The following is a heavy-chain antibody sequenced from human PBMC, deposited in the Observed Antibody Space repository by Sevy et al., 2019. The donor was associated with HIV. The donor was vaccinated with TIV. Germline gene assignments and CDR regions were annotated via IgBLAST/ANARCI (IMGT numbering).Heavy chain of an antibody. CDR1: GLTFSSYG. D-gene: IGHD2-15*01. V-gene: IGHV3-30*18. CDR2: ISYDGSNK. Sequence: GGSLRLSCAASGLTFSSYGMHWVRQAPGKGLEWVAVISYDGSNKYYADSVKGRFTISRDNSMNTLYLQMNSLRAEDTDLDYCAKEIGYCSGGSCYLGYYYGMDVWGQGTPVTVSS. CDR3: AKEIGYCSGGSCYLGYYYGMDV. J-gene: IGHJ6*02.